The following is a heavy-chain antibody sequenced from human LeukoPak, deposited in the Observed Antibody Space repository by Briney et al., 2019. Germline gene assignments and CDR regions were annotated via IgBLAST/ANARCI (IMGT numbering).Heavy chain of an antibody. J-gene: IGHJ4*02. Sequence: PSETLSLTGAVYGGSFSGYYWSWIRQPPGKGLEWIGEINHSGSTNYNPSLKSRVTISVDTSKNQFSLKLSSVTAADTAVYYCARGLLPHPPTRGYYFDYWGQGTLVTVSS. CDR3: ARGLLPHPPTRGYYFDY. CDR1: GGSFSGYY. V-gene: IGHV4-34*01. CDR2: INHSGST.